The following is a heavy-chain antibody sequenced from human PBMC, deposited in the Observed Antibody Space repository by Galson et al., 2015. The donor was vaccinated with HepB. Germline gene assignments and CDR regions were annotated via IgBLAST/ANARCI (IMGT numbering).Heavy chain of an antibody. CDR1: GYTFTGYY. CDR3: ARGGQWLPRGGLDY. V-gene: IGHV1-2*02. Sequence: SVKVSCKASGYTFTGYYMHWVRQAPGRGLEWMGWINPNSGGTNYAQKFQGRVTLTRDTSISTAYMELSRLRSDDTAVYYCARGGQWLPRGGLDYWGQGTLVTVSS. D-gene: IGHD5-12*01. CDR2: INPNSGGT. J-gene: IGHJ4*02.